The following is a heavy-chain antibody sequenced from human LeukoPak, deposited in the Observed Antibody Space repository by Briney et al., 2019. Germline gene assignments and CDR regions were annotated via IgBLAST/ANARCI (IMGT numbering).Heavy chain of an antibody. J-gene: IGHJ4*02. V-gene: IGHV4-34*01. Sequence: PSETLSLTCAVYGGSFSGYYWSWIRQPPGKGLEWIGEINHSGSTNYNPSLKSRVTISVDTSKNQFSLKLSSVTAADTAVYYCARGKGSSSSVKFGLRFDYWGQGTLVTVSS. CDR2: INHSGST. CDR3: ARGKGSSSSVKFGLRFDY. CDR1: GGSFSGYY. D-gene: IGHD6-6*01.